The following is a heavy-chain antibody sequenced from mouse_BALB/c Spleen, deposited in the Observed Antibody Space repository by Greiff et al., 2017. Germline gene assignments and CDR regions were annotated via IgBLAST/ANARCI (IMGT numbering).Heavy chain of an antibody. Sequence: GQRVESGGGLVKPGGSLKLSCAASGFAFSSYDMSWVRQTPEKRLEWVAYISSGGGSTYYPDTVKGRFTISRDNAKNTLYLQMSSLKSEDTAMYYCAREVAYAMDYWGQGTSVTVSS. V-gene: IGHV5-12-1*01. CDR2: ISSGGGST. CDR1: GFAFSSYD. J-gene: IGHJ4*01. CDR3: AREVAYAMDY.